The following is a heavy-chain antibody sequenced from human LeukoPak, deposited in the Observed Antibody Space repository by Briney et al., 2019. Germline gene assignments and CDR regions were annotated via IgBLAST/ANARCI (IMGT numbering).Heavy chain of an antibody. J-gene: IGHJ5*02. CDR3: ARDRGLSCRGGTCSMES. Sequence: ASVKVSCESSGYIFPKYGISWVRQAPGQGLEWMGWISTYDGNANYAQQLQGRVTMTKDTSTTTVYMELRSLTSDDTAVYYCARDRGLSCRGGTCSMESWGQGTLVTVSS. D-gene: IGHD2-15*01. CDR1: GYIFPKYG. V-gene: IGHV1-18*01. CDR2: ISTYDGNA.